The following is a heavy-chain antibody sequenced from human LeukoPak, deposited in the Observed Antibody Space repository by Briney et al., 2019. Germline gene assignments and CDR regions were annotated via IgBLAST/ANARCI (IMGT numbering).Heavy chain of an antibody. CDR3: ARDQGEWLVANAFDI. V-gene: IGHV1-69*05. CDR2: IIPIFGTA. D-gene: IGHD6-19*01. Sequence: RASVKVSCKASGYTFTSYGISWVRQAPGQGLECMGRIIPIFGTANYAQKFQGRVTITTDESTSTAYMELSSLRSEDTAVYYCARDQGEWLVANAFDIWGQGTMVTVSS. CDR1: GYTFTSYG. J-gene: IGHJ3*02.